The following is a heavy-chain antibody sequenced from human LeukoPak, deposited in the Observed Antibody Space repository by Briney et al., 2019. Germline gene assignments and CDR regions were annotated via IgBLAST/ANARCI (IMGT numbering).Heavy chain of an antibody. V-gene: IGHV4-34*01. CDR1: GGSFSGYY. CDR3: FGAPFDY. CDR2: INHSGST. J-gene: IGHJ4*02. Sequence: SETLSLTCAVYGGSFSGYYWSWIRQPPGKGLEWIGEINHSGSTNYNPSLKSRVTISVDTSKNQFSLKLGSVTAADTAVYYCFGAPFDYWGQGTLVTVSS. D-gene: IGHD4/OR15-4a*01.